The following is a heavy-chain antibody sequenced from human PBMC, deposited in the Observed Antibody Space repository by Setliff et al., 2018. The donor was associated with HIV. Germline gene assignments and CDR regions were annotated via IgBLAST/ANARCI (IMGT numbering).Heavy chain of an antibody. CDR1: GYSISSGYY. CDR3: ARDLVVVVAATVFNYFDY. J-gene: IGHJ4*02. Sequence: SETLSLTCAVSGYSISSGYYWGWIRQPPGKGLEWVGSIYHSGTTYYNPSLKSRVTISVDTSKNQFSLKLSSVTAADTAVYYCARDLVVVVAATVFNYFDYWGQGTLVTVSS. CDR2: IYHSGTT. D-gene: IGHD2-15*01. V-gene: IGHV4-38-2*02.